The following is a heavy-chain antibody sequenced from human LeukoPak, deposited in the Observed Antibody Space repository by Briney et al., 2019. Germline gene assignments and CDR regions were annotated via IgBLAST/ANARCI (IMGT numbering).Heavy chain of an antibody. CDR3: AKGTYYYDSSGEFDY. CDR2: IRYDGSNK. CDR1: GFTFSSYA. V-gene: IGHV3-30*02. Sequence: GGSPRLSCAASGFTFSSYAVHWVRQAPGKGLEWVAFIRYDGSNKYYADSVKGRFTISRDNSKNTLYLQMNSLRAEDTAVYYCAKGTYYYDSSGEFDYWGQGTLVTVSS. D-gene: IGHD3-22*01. J-gene: IGHJ4*02.